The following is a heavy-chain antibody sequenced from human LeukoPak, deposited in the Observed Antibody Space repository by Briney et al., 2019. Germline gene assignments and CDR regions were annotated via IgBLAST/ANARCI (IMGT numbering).Heavy chain of an antibody. CDR1: GGTFSSYA. D-gene: IGHD2-15*01. CDR2: IIPIFGTA. Sequence: SVKVSCKASGGTFSSYAISWVRQAPGQGLEWMGGIIPIFGTANYAQRFQGRVTITADESTSTAYMELSSLRSEDTAVYYCARDGYCSGGSCYSSFDYWGQGTLVTVSS. J-gene: IGHJ4*02. V-gene: IGHV1-69*01. CDR3: ARDGYCSGGSCYSSFDY.